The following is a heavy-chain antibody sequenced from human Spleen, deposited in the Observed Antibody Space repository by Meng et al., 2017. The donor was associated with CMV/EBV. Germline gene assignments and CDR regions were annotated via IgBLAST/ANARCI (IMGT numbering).Heavy chain of an antibody. V-gene: IGHV1-2*02. J-gene: IGHJ4*02. CDR3: ARKAGANGRGFDY. CDR1: GYTFTGYF. D-gene: IGHD1-26*01. Sequence: CRTSGYTFTGYFMHWVRQAPGQGLEWMGLMNTTSGGTHYTQKFQGRVTMTRDTSINTVFLELTSLTSDDTAVYYCARKAGANGRGFDYWGQGTLVTVSS. CDR2: MNTTSGGT.